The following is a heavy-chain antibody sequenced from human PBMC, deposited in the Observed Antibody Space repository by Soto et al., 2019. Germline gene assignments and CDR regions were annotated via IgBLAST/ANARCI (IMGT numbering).Heavy chain of an antibody. CDR2: MNPNSGNT. Sequence: ASVKVSCKASGYTFTSYDINWVRQATGQGLEWMGWMNPNSGNTGYAQKFQGRVTMTRNTSISTAYMELSSLRSEDTAVYYCATSNSSGWYQRWFDPWGQGTLVTVYS. CDR1: GYTFTSYD. J-gene: IGHJ5*02. D-gene: IGHD6-19*01. V-gene: IGHV1-8*01. CDR3: ATSNSSGWYQRWFDP.